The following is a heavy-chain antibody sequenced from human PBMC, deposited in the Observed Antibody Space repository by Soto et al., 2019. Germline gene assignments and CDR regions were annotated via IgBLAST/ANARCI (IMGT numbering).Heavy chain of an antibody. Sequence: EVQLLESGGGLVQPGGSLRLSCAASGFTFSSYAMSWVRQAPGKGLEWVSAISGSGGSTYYADSVKGRFTISRDNSKNTRYRQMNSLRAEDTAVYYCAKDKDCSGGSCPSFDYWGQGTLVTVSS. CDR2: ISGSGGST. CDR3: AKDKDCSGGSCPSFDY. D-gene: IGHD2-15*01. V-gene: IGHV3-23*01. J-gene: IGHJ4*02. CDR1: GFTFSSYA.